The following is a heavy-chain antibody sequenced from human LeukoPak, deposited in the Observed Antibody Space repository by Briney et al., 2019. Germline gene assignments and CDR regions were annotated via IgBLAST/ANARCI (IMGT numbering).Heavy chain of an antibody. CDR1: KFTFSSYW. D-gene: IGHD1-1*01. Sequence: PRGSLRLSCAASKFTFSSYWMSWVRQAPGEVLEWVANIKQDGNEKNYVDSVKGRFTISTDNSKNSLYLQMNSLRAEDTAVYYRARGVPTGIDYFDYWGQGTLVTVSS. J-gene: IGHJ4*02. V-gene: IGHV3-7*01. CDR3: ARGVPTGIDYFDY. CDR2: IKQDGNEK.